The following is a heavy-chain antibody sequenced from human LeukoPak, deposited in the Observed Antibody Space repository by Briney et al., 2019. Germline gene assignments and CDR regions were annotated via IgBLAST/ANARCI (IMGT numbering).Heavy chain of an antibody. Sequence: SVKVSCKASGGTFSSYAISWVRQAPGQGLEWMGRIIPILGIANYAQRFQGRVTITADKSTSTAYMELSSLRSEDTAVYYCAREPRNYYDSSGGYWGQGTLVTVSS. CDR3: AREPRNYYDSSGGY. D-gene: IGHD3-22*01. V-gene: IGHV1-69*04. CDR1: GGTFSSYA. CDR2: IIPILGIA. J-gene: IGHJ4*02.